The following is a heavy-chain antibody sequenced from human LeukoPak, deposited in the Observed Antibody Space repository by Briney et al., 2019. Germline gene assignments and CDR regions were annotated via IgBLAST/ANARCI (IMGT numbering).Heavy chain of an antibody. CDR3: ARGAGNWQLGY. Sequence: SETLSLTCTVSGGSISSYYWSWIRQPPGKGLEWIGYIYYSGSTNYNPSLKSRVTISVDTSKNQSSLKLSSVTAADTAVYYCARGAGNWQLGYWGQGTLVTVSS. CDR1: GGSISSYY. J-gene: IGHJ4*02. CDR2: IYYSGST. V-gene: IGHV4-59*08. D-gene: IGHD6-6*01.